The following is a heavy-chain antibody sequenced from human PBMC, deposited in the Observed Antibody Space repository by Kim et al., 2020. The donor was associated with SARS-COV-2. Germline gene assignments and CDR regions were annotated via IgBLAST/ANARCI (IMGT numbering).Heavy chain of an antibody. V-gene: IGHV4-59*01. CDR2: IYYSGST. CDR1: GGSISSYY. CDR3: ARDLGPHYDFWSGPQGAFDI. Sequence: SETLSLTCTVSGGSISSYYWSWIRQPPGKGLGWIGYIYYSGSTNYNPSLKSRVTISVDTSKNQFSLKLSSVTAADTAVYYCARDLGPHYDFWSGPQGAFDIWGQGTMVTVSS. D-gene: IGHD3-3*01. J-gene: IGHJ3*02.